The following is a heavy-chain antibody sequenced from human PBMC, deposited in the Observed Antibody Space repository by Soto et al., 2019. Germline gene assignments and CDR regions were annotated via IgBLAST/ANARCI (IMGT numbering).Heavy chain of an antibody. Sequence: EVQVLESGGGLVQPGGSLRLSCAASGFTFSSYAMSWVRQAPGKGLEWVSSISGSGTGTNYADSVKGRFIFSRDNSKNTVDLQMNSLRVEDTAVYYCARAGWPQHMFDYWGQGTLVTVSS. CDR1: GFTFSSYA. CDR2: ISGSGTGT. J-gene: IGHJ4*02. D-gene: IGHD2-21*01. V-gene: IGHV3-23*01. CDR3: ARAGWPQHMFDY.